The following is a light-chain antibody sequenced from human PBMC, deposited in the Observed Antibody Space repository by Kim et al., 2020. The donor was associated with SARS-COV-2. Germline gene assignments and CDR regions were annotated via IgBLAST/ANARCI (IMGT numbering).Light chain of an antibody. V-gene: IGLV1-40*01. CDR3: QSYDSSLSGSRV. CDR1: SSNIGAGYD. Sequence: VTISCTGSSSNIGAGYDVHWYQQLPGTAPKLLIYGNSNRPSGVPERFSGSKSGTSASLAITGLQAEDEADYYCQSYDSSLSGSRVFGGGTQLTVL. J-gene: IGLJ2*01. CDR2: GNS.